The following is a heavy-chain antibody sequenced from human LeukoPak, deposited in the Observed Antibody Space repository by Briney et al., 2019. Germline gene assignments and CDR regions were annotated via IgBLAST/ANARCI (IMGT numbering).Heavy chain of an antibody. CDR2: ISYDGSDT. CDR1: GFTFKTYA. D-gene: IGHD1-1*01. CDR3: AKSRSGSANWALQIFDN. Sequence: GGSLRLSCSVSGFTFKTYAMHWVRQAPGKGLEWVAAISYDGSDTYYPDSVKGRFTISRDNSKNSLFVQMNSLRAEDTAVYFCAKSRSGSANWALQIFDNWGQGTLVTVSS. J-gene: IGHJ4*02. V-gene: IGHV3-30*04.